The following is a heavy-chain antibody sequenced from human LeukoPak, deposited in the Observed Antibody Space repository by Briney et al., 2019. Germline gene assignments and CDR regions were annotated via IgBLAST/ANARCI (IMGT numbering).Heavy chain of an antibody. Sequence: GGSLRLSCAASGFIFSAYSMNWVRRAPGKGLEWVSYISSSTRTIYYTDSVKGRFTISRDNAKNSLYLQMNSLRAEDTAVYYCARGGFDTSGWLDYWGQGTLVTVSS. CDR2: ISSSTRTI. V-gene: IGHV3-48*01. CDR1: GFIFSAYS. J-gene: IGHJ4*02. CDR3: ARGGFDTSGWLDY. D-gene: IGHD6-19*01.